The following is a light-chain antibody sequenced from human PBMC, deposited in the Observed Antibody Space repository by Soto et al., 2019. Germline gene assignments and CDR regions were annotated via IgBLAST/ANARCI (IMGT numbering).Light chain of an antibody. CDR2: EVT. Sequence: QSVLTQPPSASGSPGQSVSIYCIGTASDIRRYNYVSWYQHHPGKAPKLIIYEVTKRPSGVPDRFSGSTSGNTASLTVSGLQADDEADYYCNSYVGSNNYVFGTGTKVTVL. J-gene: IGLJ1*01. V-gene: IGLV2-8*01. CDR1: ASDIRRYNY. CDR3: NSYVGSNNYV.